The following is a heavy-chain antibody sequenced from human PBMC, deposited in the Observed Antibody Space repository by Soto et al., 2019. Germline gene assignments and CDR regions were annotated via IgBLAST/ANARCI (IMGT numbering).Heavy chain of an antibody. V-gene: IGHV3-64D*06. CDR2: ISSNGGST. CDR1: GFTFTNYA. J-gene: IGHJ4*02. Sequence: GGSLRLSCSASGFTFTNYAIHWIRQTPGKGLEYVSAISSNGGSTYYADSVEGRFTISRDNSKNTVFLQMSSLRTEDTAVYYCVARYCSTTTCYQVDYWGQGTLVTVS. D-gene: IGHD2-2*01. CDR3: VARYCSTTTCYQVDY.